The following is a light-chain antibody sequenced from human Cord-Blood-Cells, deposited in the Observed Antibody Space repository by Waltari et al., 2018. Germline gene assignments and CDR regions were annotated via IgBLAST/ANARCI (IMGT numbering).Light chain of an antibody. CDR2: WAS. J-gene: IGKJ3*01. V-gene: IGKV4-1*01. Sequence: DIVMTQSPDSLAVSLGERATINCKSSQSVLYSSNNKNYVAWYQQKPGQPPKLLIYWASTRESGVPDRFSGSGSGTDFTLTIRSLQAEDVAVYYCQQYYSTLFTFGPGTKVDIK. CDR3: QQYYSTLFT. CDR1: QSVLYSSNNKNY.